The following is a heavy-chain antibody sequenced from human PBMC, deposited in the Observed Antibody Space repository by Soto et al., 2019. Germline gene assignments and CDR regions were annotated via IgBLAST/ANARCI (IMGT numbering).Heavy chain of an antibody. CDR3: ARGDDYSFDWFDP. Sequence: SETLSLTCTVSGGSISSYYWSWIRQPPGKGLEWIGYIYYSGSTNYNPSLKSRVTISVDTSKNQFSLKLSSVTAADTAVYYCARGDDYSFDWFDPWGQGTLVTVS. CDR1: GGSISSYY. V-gene: IGHV4-59*01. CDR2: IYYSGST. J-gene: IGHJ5*02. D-gene: IGHD4-4*01.